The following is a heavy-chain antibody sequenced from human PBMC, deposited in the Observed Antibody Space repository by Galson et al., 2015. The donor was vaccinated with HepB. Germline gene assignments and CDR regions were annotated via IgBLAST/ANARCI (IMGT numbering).Heavy chain of an antibody. Sequence: SLRLSCAASGFTVSRNYMSWVRQAPGKGLEWVSVIYSGGDTYYADSVKGRFTVSRDNSKNTLYLQMNSLRAEDTAVYYCAREVGLVGATRPGYFDFWGQGTLVTVSS. J-gene: IGHJ4*02. CDR2: IYSGGDT. D-gene: IGHD1-26*01. CDR3: AREVGLVGATRPGYFDF. CDR1: GFTVSRNY. V-gene: IGHV3-53*01.